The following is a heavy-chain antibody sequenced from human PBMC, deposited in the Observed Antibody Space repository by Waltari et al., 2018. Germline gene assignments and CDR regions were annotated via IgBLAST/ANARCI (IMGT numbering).Heavy chain of an antibody. CDR3: ARAGDGYKEFGDY. J-gene: IGHJ4*02. Sequence: EVQLVESGGGLVQPGGSLRLSCAASGFTFSSYWMHWVRQAPGKGLVWVSRINREGSSTSYADSVKGRFTISRDNAKNTLYLQMNSLRAEDTAVYYCARAGDGYKEFGDYWGQGTLVTVSS. CDR2: INREGSST. V-gene: IGHV3-74*01. D-gene: IGHD5-12*01. CDR1: GFTFSSYW.